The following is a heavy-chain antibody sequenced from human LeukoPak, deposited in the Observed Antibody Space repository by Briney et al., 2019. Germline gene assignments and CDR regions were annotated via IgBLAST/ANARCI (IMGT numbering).Heavy chain of an antibody. CDR2: IHYSGST. Sequence: SETLSLTCTVSGGSVSGGNYYCSWIRQSPGKGLEWIGYIHYSGSTVYSPSLKSRVTMSIDTSKNQFSLNLSSATAADTAVYYCTRTGSTGGYWGQGTLVTVSS. D-gene: IGHD1-7*01. J-gene: IGHJ4*02. V-gene: IGHV4-61*01. CDR1: GGSVSGGNYY. CDR3: TRTGSTGGY.